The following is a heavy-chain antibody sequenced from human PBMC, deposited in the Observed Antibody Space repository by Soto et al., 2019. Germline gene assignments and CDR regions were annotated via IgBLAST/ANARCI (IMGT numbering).Heavy chain of an antibody. Sequence: QVQLQESGPGLVRPSGTLSLTCAVSGESIRSGNWWSWVRQSPQKGLEWLGEIYHSGTTMYNPSLKTRLTISVDQSKNQFSLTLISVTAADTAVYYCARNRKLGPGNLYDDYWGHGTLVAVSS. CDR2: IYHSGTT. V-gene: IGHV4-4*02. J-gene: IGHJ4*01. CDR3: ARNRKLGPGNLYDDY. CDR1: GESIRSGNW. D-gene: IGHD1-1*01.